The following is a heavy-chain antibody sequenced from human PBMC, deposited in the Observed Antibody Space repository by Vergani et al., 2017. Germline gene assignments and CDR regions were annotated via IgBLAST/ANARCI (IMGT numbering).Heavy chain of an antibody. V-gene: IGHV3-43*01. CDR2: ITWNGDTT. CDR3: AKDGRNNGYNWFDP. Sequence: EVQLVESGGGVVQPRGSLRLSCAASGFPFDDYAMHWVRQVPGKGLEWISLITWNGDTTYYADSVRGRFTISRDNTKNSVSLQMNSLRPEDTAFYYCAKDGRNNGYNWFDPWGQGTQVTVSS. J-gene: IGHJ5*02. CDR1: GFPFDDYA. D-gene: IGHD1/OR15-1a*01.